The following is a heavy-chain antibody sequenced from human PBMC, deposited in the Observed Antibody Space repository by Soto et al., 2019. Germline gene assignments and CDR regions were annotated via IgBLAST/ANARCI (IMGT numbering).Heavy chain of an antibody. CDR3: ARYITFGGVIVKFLDY. D-gene: IGHD3-16*02. CDR2: IYPGDSDT. V-gene: IGHV5-51*01. CDR1: GYSFTSYW. Sequence: PGESLKISCKGSGYSFTSYWIGWVRQMPGKGLEWMGIIYPGDSDTRYSPSFQGQVTISADKSISTAYLQWSSLKASDTAMYYCARYITFGGVIVKFLDYWGQGTLVTVSS. J-gene: IGHJ4*02.